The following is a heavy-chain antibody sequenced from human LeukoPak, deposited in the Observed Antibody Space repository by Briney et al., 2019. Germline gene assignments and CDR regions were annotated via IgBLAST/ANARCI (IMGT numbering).Heavy chain of an antibody. CDR2: FDPEDGET. J-gene: IGHJ3*02. V-gene: IGHV1-24*01. CDR1: GYTLTELS. D-gene: IGHD6-19*01. Sequence: ASVKVSCKVSGYTLTELSMHWVRQAPGRGLEWMGGFDPEDGETIYAQKFQGRVTMTEDTSTDTAYMELSSLRSEDTAVYYCATGIAVAGTNAFGIWGQGTMVTVSS. CDR3: ATGIAVAGTNAFGI.